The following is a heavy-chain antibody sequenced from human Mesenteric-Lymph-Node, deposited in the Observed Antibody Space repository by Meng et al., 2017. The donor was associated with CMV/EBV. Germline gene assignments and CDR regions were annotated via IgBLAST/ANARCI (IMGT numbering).Heavy chain of an antibody. CDR3: ARGPSYSSGFPDC. CDR2: MNPNSGNT. V-gene: IGHV1-8*02. Sequence: QVQLVQSGAEVKKPGASVKVSCKASGYTFTGFDINWVRQATGQGPEWMGWMNPNSGNTGYAQKFQGRVTLTRDTSISTAYMELSSLRSEDTAVYYCARGPSYSSGFPDCWGQGTLVTVSS. D-gene: IGHD6-19*01. J-gene: IGHJ4*02. CDR1: GYTFTGFD.